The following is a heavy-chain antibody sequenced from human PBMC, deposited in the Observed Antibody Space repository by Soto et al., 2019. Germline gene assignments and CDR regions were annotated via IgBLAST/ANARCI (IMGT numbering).Heavy chain of an antibody. V-gene: IGHV1-69*02. Sequence: ASVKVSCKASGGTFSSYTISWVRQAPGQGLEWMGRIIPILGIANYAQKFQGRVTITADKSTSTAYMELSSLRSEDTAVYYCQLEYSSSSFDYWGQGTLVTVSS. CDR1: GGTFSSYT. J-gene: IGHJ4*02. D-gene: IGHD6-6*01. CDR3: QLEYSSSSFDY. CDR2: IIPILGIA.